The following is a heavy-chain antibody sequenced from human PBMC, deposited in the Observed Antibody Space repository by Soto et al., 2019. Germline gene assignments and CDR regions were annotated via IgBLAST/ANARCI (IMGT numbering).Heavy chain of an antibody. CDR2: IFYSGTT. D-gene: IGHD4-17*01. Sequence: QLQLQESGPGLVKPSETLSLTCTVTGGSISRSHNFWGWIRQPPGKGLELIGSIFYSGTTYNHPSPKSPVPLSVDTSKNQFSLKLNSVTAADTAVYYCAPYYGDYKNLFDYWGQGTLVTVSS. CDR3: APYYGDYKNLFDY. V-gene: IGHV4-39*01. CDR1: GGSISRSHNF. J-gene: IGHJ4*02.